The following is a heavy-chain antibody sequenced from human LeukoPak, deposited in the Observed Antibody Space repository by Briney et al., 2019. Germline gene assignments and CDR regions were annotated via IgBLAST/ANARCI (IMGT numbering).Heavy chain of an antibody. V-gene: IGHV3-23*01. D-gene: IGHD3-22*01. CDR1: GFTFSSYA. CDR2: VSISGGST. J-gene: IGHJ4*02. Sequence: GGSLRLSCAASGFTFSSYAMSWVRQAPGRGLEWVSAVSISGGSTYYADSVKGRFTISRDNSKNTLYLQMNSLRAEDTAVYYCAKDYSDSSGYPTYYFDYWGQGTLVTVSS. CDR3: AKDYSDSSGYPTYYFDY.